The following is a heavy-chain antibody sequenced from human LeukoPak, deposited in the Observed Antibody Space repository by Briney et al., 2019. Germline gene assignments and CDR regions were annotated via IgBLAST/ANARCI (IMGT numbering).Heavy chain of an antibody. V-gene: IGHV3-7*03. J-gene: IGHJ4*02. CDR3: AKIKRTTVTTGESDY. CDR2: IKQDGSEK. D-gene: IGHD4-17*01. CDR1: EITFSDYY. Sequence: PGGSLRLSCTASEITFSDYYFSWVRQAPGKGREWVANIKQDGSEKYYVASVKGRFTISRDNSKNTLYLQMNSLRAEDTAVYYCAKIKRTTVTTGESDYWGQGTLVTVSS.